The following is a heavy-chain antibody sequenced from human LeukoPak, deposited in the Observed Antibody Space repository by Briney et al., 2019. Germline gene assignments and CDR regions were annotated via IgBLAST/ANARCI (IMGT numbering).Heavy chain of an antibody. J-gene: IGHJ4*02. D-gene: IGHD3-16*02. Sequence: ASVKVSCKASGYTFTSYDINWVRQATGQGPEWMGWMNPNSGNTGYAQKFQGRVTMTRNTSISTAYMELSSLRSEDTAVYYCARESWDYVWGSYRFDYWGQGTLVTVSS. V-gene: IGHV1-8*01. CDR1: GYTFTSYD. CDR2: MNPNSGNT. CDR3: ARESWDYVWGSYRFDY.